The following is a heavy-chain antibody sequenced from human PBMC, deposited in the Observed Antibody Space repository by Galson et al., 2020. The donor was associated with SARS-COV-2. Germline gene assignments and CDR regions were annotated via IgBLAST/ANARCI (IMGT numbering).Heavy chain of an antibody. V-gene: IGHV4-38-2*02. CDR2: IYHSGST. CDR3: ARDFEVAGFCMGVSWERQHKFDY. Sequence: SETLSLTCTVSGYSISSGYYWGWIRQPPGKGLEWIGSIYHSGSTYYNPSLKSRVTISVDTSKNQFSLKLSSVTAADTAVYYCARDFEVAGFCMGVSWERQHKFDYGCHGTLVIVP. CDR1: GYSISSGYY. J-gene: IGHJ4*01. D-gene: IGHD2-15*01.